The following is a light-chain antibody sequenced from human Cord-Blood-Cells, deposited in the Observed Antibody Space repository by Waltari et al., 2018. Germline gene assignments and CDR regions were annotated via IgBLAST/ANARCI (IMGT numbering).Light chain of an antibody. CDR1: QSVSSY. CDR3: QQRSNWSMYT. Sequence: EILLTQSPATLSLSPGEGATLSCRASQSVSSYLAWYQQKPGQAPRLLIYDASNRATGIPARFSGSGSGTDFTLTISSLEPEDFAVYYCQQRSNWSMYTFGQGTKLEIK. J-gene: IGKJ2*01. V-gene: IGKV3-11*01. CDR2: DAS.